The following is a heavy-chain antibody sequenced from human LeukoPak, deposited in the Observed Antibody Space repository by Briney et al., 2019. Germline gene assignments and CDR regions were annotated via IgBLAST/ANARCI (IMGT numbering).Heavy chain of an antibody. Sequence: SETLSLTCTVSGVSISSYYWSWIRQPPGKGLEWIGYTSYSGSTNYNPSFKSRVTISADTSKNQFSLKVSSVTAADTAVYYCARGERLGLDSWGQGTLVTVSS. V-gene: IGHV4-59*01. J-gene: IGHJ4*02. D-gene: IGHD6-19*01. CDR1: GVSISSYY. CDR3: ARGERLGLDS. CDR2: TSYSGST.